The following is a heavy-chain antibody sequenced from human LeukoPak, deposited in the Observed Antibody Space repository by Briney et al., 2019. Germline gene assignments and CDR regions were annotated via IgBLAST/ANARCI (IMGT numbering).Heavy chain of an antibody. CDR1: GFTFRTHS. CDR2: ISSSSSTM. Sequence: GGSLRLSCAASGFTFRTHSMNLVRQAPGKGLEWVSYISSSSSTMYFADSVKGRVTISRDNAKNSLYLQMNSLGPEDTAVYYCARWGYNALDYWGQGPLVTVSS. D-gene: IGHD1-14*01. CDR3: ARWGYNALDY. V-gene: IGHV3-48*01. J-gene: IGHJ4*02.